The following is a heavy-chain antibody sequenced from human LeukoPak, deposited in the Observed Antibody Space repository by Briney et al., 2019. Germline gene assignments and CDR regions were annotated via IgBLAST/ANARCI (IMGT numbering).Heavy chain of an antibody. CDR2: INHSGST. V-gene: IGHV4-34*01. Sequence: PSETLSLTCAVYGGSFSGYYWSWIRRPPGKGLEWIGEINHSGSTNYNPSLKSRVTISVDTSKNQFSLKLSSVTAADTAVYYCARDYSSSCYYFDYWGQGTLVTVSS. D-gene: IGHD6-13*01. J-gene: IGHJ4*02. CDR3: ARDYSSSCYYFDY. CDR1: GGSFSGYY.